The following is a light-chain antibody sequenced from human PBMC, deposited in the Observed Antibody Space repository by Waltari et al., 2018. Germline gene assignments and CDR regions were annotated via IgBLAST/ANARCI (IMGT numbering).Light chain of an antibody. CDR2: GAS. J-gene: IGKJ1*01. CDR3: QKYVNLPAT. Sequence: EIVLTQSPGTLSLSPGERATLPCRASQSVSKYLAWYQQKPGQAPRLRIYGASTSATGIPDRFSGSVSGTDFSLTISIVGPEDFAVYYCQKYVNLPATFGQGTTVEI. CDR1: QSVSKY. V-gene: IGKV3-20*01.